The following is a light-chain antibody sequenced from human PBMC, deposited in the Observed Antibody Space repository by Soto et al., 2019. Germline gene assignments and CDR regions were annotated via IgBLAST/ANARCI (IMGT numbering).Light chain of an antibody. CDR2: DVT. Sequence: QSVLRQPASVSGSPGQSITISCTGTSSDVGGFEYVSWYQHQPGKASKLIIYDVTKRPSGVSNRFSGSKSGNTASLTIPGIKAEVEVDYYCGSITRSSTAVFGTGTKVTV. V-gene: IGLV2-14*01. CDR1: SSDVGGFEY. CDR3: GSITRSSTAV. J-gene: IGLJ1*01.